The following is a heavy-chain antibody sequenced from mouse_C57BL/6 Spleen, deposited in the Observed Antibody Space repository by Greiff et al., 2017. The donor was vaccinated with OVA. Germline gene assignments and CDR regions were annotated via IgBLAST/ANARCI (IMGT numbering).Heavy chain of an antibody. CDR1: GYAFSSYW. J-gene: IGHJ4*01. Sequence: VQLQQSGAELVKPGASVKISCKASGYAFSSYWMNWVKQRPGTGLEWIGQIYPGDGDTNYNGKFKGKATLTADKSSSTAYMQLSSLTSEDSAVYFCARCDYYGSSYEAMDYWGQGTSVTVSS. V-gene: IGHV1-80*01. CDR2: IYPGDGDT. D-gene: IGHD1-1*01. CDR3: ARCDYYGSSYEAMDY.